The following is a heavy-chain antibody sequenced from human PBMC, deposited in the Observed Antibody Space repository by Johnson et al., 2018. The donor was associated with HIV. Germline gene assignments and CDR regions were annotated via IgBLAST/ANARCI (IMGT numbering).Heavy chain of an antibody. CDR2: INVDGREK. D-gene: IGHD3-10*01. V-gene: IGHV3-7*04. CDR1: GFTFSDFR. Sequence: EVQLVESGGGLVQPGGSLRLSCTASGFTFSDFRMSWVRQAPGRGLEWVANINVDGREKYYVDSVEGRFTISRDNAKKSLYLQMNSLRAEDTAVYYCARVLWFGELFSRAFDIWGQGTMVTVSS. CDR3: ARVLWFGELFSRAFDI. J-gene: IGHJ3*02.